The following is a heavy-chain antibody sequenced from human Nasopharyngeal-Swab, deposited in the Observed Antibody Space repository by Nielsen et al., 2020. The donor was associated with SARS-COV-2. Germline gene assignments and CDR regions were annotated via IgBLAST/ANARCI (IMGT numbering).Heavy chain of an antibody. Sequence: RQSPGKGLEWVSGINWNGGMTAYADSVKGRFTISRDNAKNSLYLQMNTLTADDTALYYCARARSGTLDFWGQGTLVTVSS. V-gene: IGHV3-20*03. CDR2: INWNGGMT. J-gene: IGHJ4*02. D-gene: IGHD1-7*01. CDR3: ARARSGTLDF.